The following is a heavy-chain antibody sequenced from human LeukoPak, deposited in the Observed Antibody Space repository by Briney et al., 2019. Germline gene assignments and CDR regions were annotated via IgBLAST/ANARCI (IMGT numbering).Heavy chain of an antibody. Sequence: GGSLRLSCAASGFTVSSNYMSWVRQAPGKGLEWVSVIYSGGSTYYADSVKGRFTISRDNSKNTLYLQMNSLRAEDTAVYYCARELRYCSGGSCYPLFHWGQGTLVTVSS. CDR2: IYSGGST. CDR3: ARELRYCSGGSCYPLFH. J-gene: IGHJ4*02. D-gene: IGHD2-15*01. V-gene: IGHV3-66*01. CDR1: GFTVSSNY.